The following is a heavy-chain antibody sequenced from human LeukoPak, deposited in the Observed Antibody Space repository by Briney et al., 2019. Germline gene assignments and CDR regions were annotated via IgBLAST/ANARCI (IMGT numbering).Heavy chain of an antibody. J-gene: IGHJ4*02. CDR2: ISVYNGNT. V-gene: IGHV1-18*01. CDR3: ARALYSSSWYFDY. D-gene: IGHD6-13*01. Sequence: GASVKVSCKASGYTFASYSIIWVRQAPGQGLEWMGWISVYNGNTNYAQKLQGRVTMTTDTSTSTAYMELRSLRSDDTAMYYCARALYSSSWYFDYWGQGTLVTVSS. CDR1: GYTFASYS.